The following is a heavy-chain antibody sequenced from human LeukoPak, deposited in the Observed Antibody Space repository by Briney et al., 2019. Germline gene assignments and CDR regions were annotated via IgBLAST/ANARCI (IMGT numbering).Heavy chain of an antibody. CDR1: GSTFSSYA. CDR3: AKGRSGRSRSWYFDL. Sequence: PGGSLRLSCAVSGSTFSSYAMSWVRQAPGKGLEWVSAISGSGGSTYYADSVKGRFTISRDNSKNTLYLQMNSLRAEDTAVYYCAKGRSGRSRSWYFDLWGRGTLVTVSS. V-gene: IGHV3-23*01. J-gene: IGHJ2*01. CDR2: ISGSGGST. D-gene: IGHD6-19*01.